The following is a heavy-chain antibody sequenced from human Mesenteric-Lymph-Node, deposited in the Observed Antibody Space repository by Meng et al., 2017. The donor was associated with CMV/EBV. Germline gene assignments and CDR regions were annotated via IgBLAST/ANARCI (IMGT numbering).Heavy chain of an antibody. CDR2: IKQDGSEK. CDR3: ARGRGYYSYDAFDI. D-gene: IGHD3-22*01. Sequence: GESLKISCAASGFTFSSYWMSWVRQAPGKGLEWVANIKQDGSEKYYVDSVKGRFTISRDNAKNTLYLQMNSLRAEDTAVYYCARGRGYYSYDAFDIWGQGKMVTVSS. V-gene: IGHV3-7*01. J-gene: IGHJ3*02. CDR1: GFTFSSYW.